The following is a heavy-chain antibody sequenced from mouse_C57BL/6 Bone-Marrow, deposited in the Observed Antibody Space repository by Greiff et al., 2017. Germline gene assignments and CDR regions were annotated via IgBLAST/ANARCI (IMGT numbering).Heavy chain of an antibody. Sequence: QVQLQQSGAELARPGASVKLSCKASGYTFTSYGISWVKQRTGQGLEWIGEICPRSGNTYYNEKFKGKATLTAEQSSSTAYMELRSLTSADSAVYFCASGIYYGNSYWYFDVWGTGTTVTVSS. CDR2: ICPRSGNT. CDR1: GYTFTSYG. J-gene: IGHJ1*03. CDR3: ASGIYYGNSYWYFDV. V-gene: IGHV1-81*01. D-gene: IGHD2-1*01.